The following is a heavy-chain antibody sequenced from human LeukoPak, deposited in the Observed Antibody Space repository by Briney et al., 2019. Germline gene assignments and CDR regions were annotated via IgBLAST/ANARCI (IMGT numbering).Heavy chain of an antibody. J-gene: IGHJ4*02. V-gene: IGHV3-33*01. CDR3: ARDTSSSGWYGFDY. D-gene: IGHD6-19*01. CDR1: GFTFSTYG. CDR2: VWYDGSNK. Sequence: GGSLRLSCAASGFTFSTYGMHWVRQAPGKGLEWVAVVWYDGSNKYYVDSVKGRFTISRDNSKNTLYLQMNSLRAEDTAVYYCARDTSSSGWYGFDYWGQGTLATVSS.